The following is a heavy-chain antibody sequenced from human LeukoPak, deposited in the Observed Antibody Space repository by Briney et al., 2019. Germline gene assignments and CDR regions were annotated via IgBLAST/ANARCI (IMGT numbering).Heavy chain of an antibody. V-gene: IGHV3-23*01. D-gene: IGHD3-3*01. Sequence: GGSLRLSCAASGFTFSSYAMSWVRQAPGKGLEWVSAISGSGGSTYYADSVKGRFTISRDNSENTLYLQMNSLRAEDTAVYYWAKAPPFTIFGVVIPYYYYGMDVWGQGTTVTVSS. CDR2: ISGSGGST. J-gene: IGHJ6*02. CDR3: AKAPPFTIFGVVIPYYYYGMDV. CDR1: GFTFSSYA.